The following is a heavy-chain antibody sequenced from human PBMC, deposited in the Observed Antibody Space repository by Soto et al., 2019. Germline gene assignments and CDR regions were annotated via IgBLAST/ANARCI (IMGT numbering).Heavy chain of an antibody. J-gene: IGHJ4*02. CDR2: IKGKTDDGTT. CDR3: TTNSGTYPNGL. CDR1: GFIFRKAR. D-gene: IGHD1-26*01. Sequence: GGSPRPFRAAPGFIFRKARVNWVRPASGKGLEWVGRIKGKTDDGTTDYATPVKGRFTISRDDSKNTLYLQMNSLKTEDTAMYYCTTNSGTYPNGLWGQGTLVTVSS. V-gene: IGHV3-15*07.